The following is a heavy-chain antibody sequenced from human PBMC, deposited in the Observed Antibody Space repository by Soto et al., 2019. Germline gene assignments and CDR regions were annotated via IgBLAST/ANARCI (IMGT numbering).Heavy chain of an antibody. CDR3: AHRVLRTVFGLVTTTAIYFDF. V-gene: IGHV2-5*02. CDR2: IYWDDDK. CDR1: GFSLTTSGVG. Sequence: QITLKESGPTVVKPTETLTLTCTFSGFSLTTSGVGVGWDRQSPGKAPEWLALIYWDDDKRYSTSLNSRLIITKDTSKTQVVLTMANVDPADTATYYCAHRVLRTVFGLVTTTAIYFDFWGPGTPVVVSS. D-gene: IGHD3-3*01. J-gene: IGHJ4*02.